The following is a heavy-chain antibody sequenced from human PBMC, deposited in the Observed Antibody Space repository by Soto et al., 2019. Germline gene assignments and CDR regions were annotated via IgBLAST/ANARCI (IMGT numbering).Heavy chain of an antibody. CDR3: VRDRGFSTYEY. CDR1: GFAFSTNW. V-gene: IGHV3-7*03. J-gene: IGHJ1*01. D-gene: IGHD3-10*01. Sequence: GGSLRLSCEASGFAFSTNWMAWVRQALGKGLEWVANMNQVGSEIAYVDSVKGRFTISRDNAKNSLYLQMNSLRADDTAIYYCVRDRGFSTYEYWGRGALVTVSS. CDR2: MNQVGSEI.